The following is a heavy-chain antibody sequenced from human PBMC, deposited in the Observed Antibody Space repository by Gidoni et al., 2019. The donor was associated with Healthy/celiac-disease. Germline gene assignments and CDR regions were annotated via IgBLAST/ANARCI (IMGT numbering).Heavy chain of an antibody. CDR1: GFPFSRQA. J-gene: IGHJ4*02. CDR2: ISGSGGST. CDR3: AKWWDIVVVPAAILPPDFDY. D-gene: IGHD2-2*02. Sequence: EVQLLESGGGLVQLGGSLRLACAASGFPFSRQALAWVRQAPGKGRGVVSAISGSGGSTYYADSVKGRFTISRDNSKNTLYLQMNSLRAEDTAVYYCAKWWDIVVVPAAILPPDFDYWGQGTLVTVSS. V-gene: IGHV3-23*01.